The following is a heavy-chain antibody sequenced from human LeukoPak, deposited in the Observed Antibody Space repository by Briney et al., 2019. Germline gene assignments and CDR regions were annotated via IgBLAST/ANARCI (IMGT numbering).Heavy chain of an antibody. J-gene: IGHJ4*02. V-gene: IGHV3-7*01. D-gene: IGHD2-21*02. CDR2: INQDGTEK. CDR1: GFTFSSHW. Sequence: PGGSLRLSCVASGFTFSSHWTTWVRQAPGKGLEWVATINQDGTEKYYVDSVNGRFTISRDNAKKSLYLQMNSLRAEDTAVYYCARDTPVSAGYFDYWGRGILVTVSS. CDR3: ARDTPVSAGYFDY.